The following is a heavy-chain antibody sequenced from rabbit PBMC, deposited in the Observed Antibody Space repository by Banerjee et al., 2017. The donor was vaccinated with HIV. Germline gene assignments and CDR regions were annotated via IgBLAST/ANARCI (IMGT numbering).Heavy chain of an antibody. V-gene: IGHV1S45*01. D-gene: IGHD1-1*01. CDR3: ARGGGGLPL. CDR1: GFDLSSYYY. Sequence: QEQLVESGGGLVKPGASLTLTCKASGFDLSSYYYMCWVRQAPGKGLEWIACIYTTSGSTWYASWAKGRFTISKTSSTTVTLQMTSLTAADTATYFCARGGGGLPLWGPGTLVTVS. J-gene: IGHJ4*01. CDR2: IYTTSGST.